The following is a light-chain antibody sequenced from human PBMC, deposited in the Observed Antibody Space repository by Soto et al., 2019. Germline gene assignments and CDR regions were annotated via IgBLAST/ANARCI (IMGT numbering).Light chain of an antibody. CDR2: DVS. CDR1: RSLSSTS. V-gene: IGKV3-20*01. J-gene: IGKJ1*01. Sequence: EIVLTQSPGTLSLSPGERAALSCRASRSLSSTSLAWYQQRPGQAPRLLIYDVSSRATGIPDRFSGSGSGTDFTLTINRLEPDDFAGYYCQQYGSSPRTFGQGTKVEIK. CDR3: QQYGSSPRT.